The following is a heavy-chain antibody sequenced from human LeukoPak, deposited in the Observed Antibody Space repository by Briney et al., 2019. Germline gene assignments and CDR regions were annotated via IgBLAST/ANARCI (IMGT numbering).Heavy chain of an antibody. CDR1: GYTFTSYD. J-gene: IGHJ4*02. CDR3: ARVGNYVDY. Sequence: GASVKVSCKASGYTFTSYDINWVRQATGQGLEWMGWMNPNSGNTGYAQKFQGRVTITTDESTSTAYMELSSLRSEDTAVYYCARVGNYVDYWGQGTLVTVSS. V-gene: IGHV1-8*01. D-gene: IGHD1-26*01. CDR2: MNPNSGNT.